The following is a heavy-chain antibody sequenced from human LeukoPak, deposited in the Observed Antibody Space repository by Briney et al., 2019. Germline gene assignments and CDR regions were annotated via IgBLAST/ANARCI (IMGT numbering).Heavy chain of an antibody. D-gene: IGHD3-10*01. V-gene: IGHV5-51*01. CDR3: ARPAYYGSGRWWFDP. CDR2: IYPGDSDT. J-gene: IGHJ5*02. Sequence: GESLKISCKGPGYSFTSYWIGWVRQMPGKGLEWMGIIYPGDSDTRYSPSFQGQVTISADKSISTAYLQWSSLKASDTAMYYCARPAYYGSGRWWFDPWGQGTLVTVSS. CDR1: GYSFTSYW.